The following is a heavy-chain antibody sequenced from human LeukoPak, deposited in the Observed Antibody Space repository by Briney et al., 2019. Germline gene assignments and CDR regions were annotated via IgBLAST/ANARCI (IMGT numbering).Heavy chain of an antibody. V-gene: IGHV1-3*01. CDR3: ARERWHCRGNDCYSVYYYGLDV. CDR1: GYTFTNYA. CDR2: INAGNDDT. Sequence: ASVKVSCKASGYTFTNYAFHWVRQAPGQRLEWLGWINAGNDDTKYPQKFQARVTITRDTSASTVYMELSSLTSDDMAVYYCARERWHCRGNDCYSVYYYGLDVWGQGTTVTVSS. D-gene: IGHD2-15*01. J-gene: IGHJ6*02.